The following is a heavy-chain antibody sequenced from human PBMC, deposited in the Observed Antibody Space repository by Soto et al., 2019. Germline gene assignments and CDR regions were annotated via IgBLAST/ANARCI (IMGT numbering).Heavy chain of an antibody. J-gene: IGHJ4*02. CDR3: ARVTPGIFYDFWSGYFLFDY. CDR1: GFTVSSNY. V-gene: IGHV3-53*01. Sequence: GGSLRLSCAASGFTVSSNYMSWVRQAPGKGLEWVSVIYSGGSTYYADSVKGRFTISRGNAKNSLYLQMNSLRAEDTAVYYCARVTPGIFYDFWSGYFLFDYWGQGTLVTVSS. D-gene: IGHD3-3*01. CDR2: IYSGGST.